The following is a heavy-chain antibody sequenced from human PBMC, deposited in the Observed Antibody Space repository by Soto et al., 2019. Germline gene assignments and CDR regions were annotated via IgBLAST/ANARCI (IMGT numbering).Heavy chain of an antibody. V-gene: IGHV1-69*01. CDR2: IITIFGTA. CDR3: ATPRGHDYGDFGAFDI. J-gene: IGHJ3*02. CDR1: GGTFSSYG. D-gene: IGHD4-17*01. Sequence: QVQLVQSGAEVKEPGSSVKVSCKASGGTFSSYGISWVRQAPGQGLEWMGGIITIFGTANYAQKFQGRVTITADESTSTAYMELSSLRSEDTAVYYCATPRGHDYGDFGAFDIWGQGTMVTVSS.